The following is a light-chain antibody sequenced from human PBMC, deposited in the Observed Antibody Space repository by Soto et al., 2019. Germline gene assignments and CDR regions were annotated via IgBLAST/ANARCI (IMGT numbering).Light chain of an antibody. Sequence: EVVLTQSPATLSVSPGDRATLSCRASRSVRSRLAWYQQRPGQAPRLLIYDASTRATGVSARFSGSGSGTDFTLTISSLEPEDFAVYYCQQRTNWLTFGGGTKVEIK. CDR2: DAS. CDR1: RSVRSR. V-gene: IGKV3-11*01. CDR3: QQRTNWLT. J-gene: IGKJ4*01.